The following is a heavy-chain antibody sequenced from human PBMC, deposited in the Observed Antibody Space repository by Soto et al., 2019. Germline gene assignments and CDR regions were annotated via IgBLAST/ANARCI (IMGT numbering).Heavy chain of an antibody. Sequence: VGSLSLSCQASGFPFRSYAMSWVRPSPWKGLEWVSSICGSGNNKYYADSVKGRFTFSRDNSKNTLYLQMNSLRAEDTAVYYCAREVGFSGSYPGGYFDYWGQGTLVTVSA. J-gene: IGHJ4*02. CDR3: AREVGFSGSYPGGYFDY. V-gene: IGHV3-23*01. D-gene: IGHD1-26*01. CDR1: GFPFRSYA. CDR2: ICGSGNNK.